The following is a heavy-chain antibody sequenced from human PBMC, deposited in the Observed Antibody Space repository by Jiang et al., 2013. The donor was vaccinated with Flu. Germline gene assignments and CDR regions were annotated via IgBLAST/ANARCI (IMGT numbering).Heavy chain of an antibody. CDR2: IYPGDSDT. D-gene: IGHD5-18*01. CDR3: ARSESYSYSGMDV. J-gene: IGHJ6*02. V-gene: IGHV5-51*01. Sequence: MGVIYPGDSDTRYSPSFQGQVTISADKSISTAYLQWSSLKASDTAMYYCARSESYSYSGMDVWGQGTTVTVSS.